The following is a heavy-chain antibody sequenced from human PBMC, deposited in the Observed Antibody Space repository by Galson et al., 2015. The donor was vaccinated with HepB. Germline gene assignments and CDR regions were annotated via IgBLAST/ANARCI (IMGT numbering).Heavy chain of an antibody. CDR3: ARGHNRFVPTGVGDV. J-gene: IGHJ6*02. CDR1: GFTLNDHY. Sequence: SLRLSCAASGFTLNDHYMSWIRQAPGKGLEWVSYIGSSGTIIYYADSVKGRFTISRDNAKNSLYLQMTNLRADDTAVYYCARGHNRFVPTGVGDVWGQGTTVTVSS. V-gene: IGHV3-11*01. D-gene: IGHD6-6*01. CDR2: IGSSGTII.